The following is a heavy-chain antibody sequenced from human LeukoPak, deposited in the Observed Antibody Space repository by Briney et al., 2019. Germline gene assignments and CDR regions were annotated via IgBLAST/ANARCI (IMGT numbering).Heavy chain of an antibody. CDR3: VRDPGWGSFDI. V-gene: IGHV3-7*01. D-gene: IGHD3-16*01. CDR1: GFTFSNFW. J-gene: IGHJ3*02. CDR2: INPDGSTT. Sequence: GGSLRLSCAASGFTFSNFWMSWVRQAPGKGLEWVAVINPDGSTTGYVDSVKGRFTISRDNAKNSLCLQLNSLRAEDTAVYYCVRDPGWGSFDIWGQGTMVTVSS.